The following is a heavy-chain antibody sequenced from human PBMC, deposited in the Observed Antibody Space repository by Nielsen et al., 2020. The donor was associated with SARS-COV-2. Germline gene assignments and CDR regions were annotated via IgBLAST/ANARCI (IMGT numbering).Heavy chain of an antibody. Sequence: ASVKVSCKASGYTFTSYYMHWVRQAPGQGLEWMGIINPSGGSTSYAQKFQGRVTMTRDTSTSTVYMELSSLRSEDTAVYYCARDLWLAAAGRVYYYYYGMDVWGQGTTVTVSS. CDR1: GYTFTSYY. J-gene: IGHJ6*02. D-gene: IGHD6-13*01. CDR2: INPSGGST. CDR3: ARDLWLAAAGRVYYYYYGMDV. V-gene: IGHV1-46*01.